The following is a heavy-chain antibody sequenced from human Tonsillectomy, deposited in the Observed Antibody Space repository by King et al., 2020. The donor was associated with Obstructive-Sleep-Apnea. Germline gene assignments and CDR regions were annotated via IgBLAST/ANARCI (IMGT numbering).Heavy chain of an antibody. D-gene: IGHD6-13*01. Sequence: LTLKESGPTLVKPTQTLTLTCTFSGFSLSSSGVGVGWIRQPPGKALEWLALIYWDDDKRYSPSLKSRVTITKETSKNQVVLTMTNMDPVDTATYYCAHSRFSSSLWGMDVWGQGTTVTVSS. J-gene: IGHJ6*02. CDR3: AHSRFSSSLWGMDV. V-gene: IGHV2-5*02. CDR1: GFSLSSSGVG. CDR2: IYWDDDK.